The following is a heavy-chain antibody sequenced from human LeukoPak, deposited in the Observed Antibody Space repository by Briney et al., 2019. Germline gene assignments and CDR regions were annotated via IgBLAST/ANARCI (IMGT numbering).Heavy chain of an antibody. D-gene: IGHD3-16*01. J-gene: IGHJ4*02. CDR1: GFTFSSYS. V-gene: IGHV3-48*01. CDR2: ISSSSSTI. CDR3: ASQAYGLFHY. Sequence: GGSLRLSCAASGFTFSSYSMNWVRQAPGKGLEWVSYISSSSSTIYYADPVKGRFTISRDNAKNSLYLQMNSLRAEDTAVYYCASQAYGLFHYWGQGTLVTVSS.